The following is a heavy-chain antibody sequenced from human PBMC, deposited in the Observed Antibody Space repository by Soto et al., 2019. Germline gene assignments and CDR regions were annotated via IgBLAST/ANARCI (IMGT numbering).Heavy chain of an antibody. D-gene: IGHD3-10*01. CDR2: ISGSGGST. J-gene: IGHJ3*02. CDR1: GFTFSIYA. Sequence: EVQLLESGGGLVQPGGSLRLSCAASGFTFSIYAMTWVRQAPGKGLEWVSSISGSGGSTYYADSVKGRFTISRDNSKNTLYLQMNSLRAEETALYYCAKPYYYGSGTGPDAFDIWGQGTMVTVSS. V-gene: IGHV3-23*01. CDR3: AKPYYYGSGTGPDAFDI.